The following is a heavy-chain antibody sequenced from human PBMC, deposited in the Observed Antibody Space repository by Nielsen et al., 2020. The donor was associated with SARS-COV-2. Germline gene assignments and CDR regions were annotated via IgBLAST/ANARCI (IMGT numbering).Heavy chain of an antibody. D-gene: IGHD6-19*01. CDR2: INTGNGYT. CDR3: ARITPSSGWDY. J-gene: IGHJ4*02. CDR1: GYTFTKYA. Sequence: ASVKVSCKASGYTFTKYAMHWVRQAPGQRLEWMGWINTGNGYTKYSQQFQGRVTITRDTSASTAYMELSSLSSEDTAVYYCARITPSSGWDYWGQGTLVTVSS. V-gene: IGHV1-3*04.